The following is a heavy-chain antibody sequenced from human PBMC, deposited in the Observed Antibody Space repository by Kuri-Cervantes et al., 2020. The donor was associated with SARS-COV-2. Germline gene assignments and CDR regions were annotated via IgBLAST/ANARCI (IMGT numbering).Heavy chain of an antibody. Sequence: ESLKISCTVSGGSISSSSYYWGWIRQPPGKGLEWIGSIYYSGSTYYNPSLKSRVTISVDTSKHQFSLQLNSVTPEDTAVYYCARDPETSWYFDLWGRGTLVTVSS. V-gene: IGHV4-39*02. CDR1: GGSISSSSYY. CDR3: ARDPETSWYFDL. CDR2: IYYSGST. J-gene: IGHJ2*01. D-gene: IGHD1-7*01.